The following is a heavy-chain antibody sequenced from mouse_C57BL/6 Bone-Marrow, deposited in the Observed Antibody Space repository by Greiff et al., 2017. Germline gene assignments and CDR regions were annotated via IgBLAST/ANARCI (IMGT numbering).Heavy chain of an antibody. CDR3: ARGGTTVVAAYYWDF. J-gene: IGHJ2*03. V-gene: IGHV1-69*01. CDR1: GYTFTSYW. Sequence: QVQLQQPGAELVMPGASVKLSCKASGYTFTSYWMHWVKQRPGQGLEWIGEIDPSVSYTNYNQKFKGKSTLTVDKSSSTAYMQLSRLTSEDTAVYDCARGGTTVVAAYYWDFWGRGTGLTVTA. CDR2: IDPSVSYT. D-gene: IGHD1-1*01.